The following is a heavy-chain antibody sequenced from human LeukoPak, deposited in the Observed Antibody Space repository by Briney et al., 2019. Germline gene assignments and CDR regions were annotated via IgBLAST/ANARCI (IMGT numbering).Heavy chain of an antibody. J-gene: IGHJ6*03. D-gene: IGHD3-10*01. CDR3: ASRYGSGGYYYYMDV. CDR2: IYYSGST. CDR1: GGSISNYY. V-gene: IGHV4-59*01. Sequence: SETLSLTCTVSGGSISNYYWSWIRQPPRKGLEWIGYIYYSGSTNYNPSLKSRVTISVDTSNNQFSLRLTSVTAADTAVYYCASRYGSGGYYYYMDVWGKGTTVTVSS.